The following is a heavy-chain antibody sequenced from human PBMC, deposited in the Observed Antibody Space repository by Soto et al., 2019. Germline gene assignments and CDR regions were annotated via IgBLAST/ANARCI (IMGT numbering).Heavy chain of an antibody. J-gene: IGHJ4*02. D-gene: IGHD2-2*01. V-gene: IGHV3-74*01. Sequence: GGSLRLSCAASGFTFSNSWMHWVRQVSGKGLEWVSRINADGASTSYADSVKGRFTISRDNAKNTLYLHVNSLRAEDTAVYYCVKVLARGVGVPRFYFDSWGQGALVTVSS. CDR1: GFTFSNSW. CDR3: VKVLARGVGVPRFYFDS. CDR2: INADGAST.